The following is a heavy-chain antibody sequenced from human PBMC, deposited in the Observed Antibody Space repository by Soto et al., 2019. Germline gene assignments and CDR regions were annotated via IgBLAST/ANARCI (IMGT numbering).Heavy chain of an antibody. CDR1: GGSISSYY. CDR3: ARDRGGDYYDSSGYYYFDY. CDR2: IYYSGST. V-gene: IGHV4-59*01. D-gene: IGHD3-22*01. Sequence: QVQLQESGPGLVKPSETLSLTCTVSGGSISSYYWSWIRQPPGKGLEWIGYIYYSGSTNYNPSLKSRVTISVDTSKNQFSLKLSSVTAADTAVYYCARDRGGDYYDSSGYYYFDYWGQGTLVTVSS. J-gene: IGHJ4*02.